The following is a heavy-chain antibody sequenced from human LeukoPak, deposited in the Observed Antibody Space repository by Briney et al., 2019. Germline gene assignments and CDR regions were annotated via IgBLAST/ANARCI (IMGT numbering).Heavy chain of an antibody. V-gene: IGHV3-53*01. CDR3: ARVALDAFDI. CDR1: GFTVSSNY. CDR2: IYSGGST. J-gene: IGHJ3*02. Sequence: PGGSLRLSCAASGFTVSSNYMSWVRQAPGKGLEWVSVIYSGGSTYYADSVKGRFTISRDNSKNTLYLQMNSLRAEDTAVCYCARVALDAFDIWGQGTMVTVSS.